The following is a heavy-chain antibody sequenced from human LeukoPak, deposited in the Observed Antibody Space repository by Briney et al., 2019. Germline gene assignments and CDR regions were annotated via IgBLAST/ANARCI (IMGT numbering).Heavy chain of an antibody. CDR3: AKDPTSGVGFDY. Sequence: PGRSLRLSCAASGFTFSSYAMHWVRQAPGKGLEWVAFIRYDGSNKYYADSVKGRFTISRDNSKNTLYLQMNSLRAEDTAVYYCAKDPTSGVGFDYWGQGTLVTVSS. CDR2: IRYDGSNK. V-gene: IGHV3-30*02. D-gene: IGHD7-27*01. J-gene: IGHJ4*02. CDR1: GFTFSSYA.